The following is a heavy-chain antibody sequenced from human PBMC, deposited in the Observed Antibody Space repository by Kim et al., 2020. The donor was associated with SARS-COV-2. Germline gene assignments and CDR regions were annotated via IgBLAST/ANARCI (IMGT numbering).Heavy chain of an antibody. CDR1: GFTFSSYA. CDR2: IWYDGSNK. D-gene: IGHD6-19*01. J-gene: IGHJ4*02. Sequence: GGSLRLSCAASGFTFSSYAMHWVRQAPGKGLEWVAVIWYDGSNKYYADSVKGRFTISRDNSKNTLYLQMNSLRAEDTAVYYCAKDEYSSGWQHFDYWGQGTLVTVSS. V-gene: IGHV3-33*06. CDR3: AKDEYSSGWQHFDY.